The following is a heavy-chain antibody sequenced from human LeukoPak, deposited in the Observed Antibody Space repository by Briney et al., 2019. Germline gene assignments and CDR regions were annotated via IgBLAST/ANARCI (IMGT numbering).Heavy chain of an antibody. D-gene: IGHD5-18*01. CDR2: ISWNSGSI. Sequence: GGSLRLSCAASGFTFDDYAMHWVRQAPGKGLEWVSGISWNSGSIGYADSVKGRFTIPRDNAKNSLYLQMNSLRAEDTALYYCAKGQGWIQLWRGFDPWGQGTLVTVSS. CDR1: GFTFDDYA. J-gene: IGHJ5*02. V-gene: IGHV3-9*01. CDR3: AKGQGWIQLWRGFDP.